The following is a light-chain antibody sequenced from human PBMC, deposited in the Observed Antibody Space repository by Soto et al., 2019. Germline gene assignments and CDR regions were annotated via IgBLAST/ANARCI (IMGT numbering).Light chain of an antibody. V-gene: IGKV1-5*01. CDR1: QTISTC. CDR2: DAS. J-gene: IGKJ3*01. CDR3: QQYDRYPFT. Sequence: DIQMTQSPSTLSASVGDRVTITCRASQTISTCLAWYQQKPGKAPNLLIYDASTLDSGVPSSFSGSGSGTKFTLTISSLQPDDFATYYCQQYDRYPFTFGPGTKVDIK.